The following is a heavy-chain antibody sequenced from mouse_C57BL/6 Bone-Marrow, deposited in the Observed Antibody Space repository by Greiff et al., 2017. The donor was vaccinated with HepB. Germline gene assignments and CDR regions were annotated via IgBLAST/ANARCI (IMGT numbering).Heavy chain of an antibody. CDR3: ARERATVVAHYYAMDY. CDR2: ISSGSSTI. Sequence: VQLKESGGGLVKPGGSLKLSCAASGFTFSDYGMHWVRQAPEKGLEWVAYISSGSSTIYYADTVKGRFTISRDNAKNTLFLQMTSLRSEDTAMYYCARERATVVAHYYAMDYWGQGTSVTVSS. D-gene: IGHD1-1*01. CDR1: GFTFSDYG. V-gene: IGHV5-17*01. J-gene: IGHJ4*01.